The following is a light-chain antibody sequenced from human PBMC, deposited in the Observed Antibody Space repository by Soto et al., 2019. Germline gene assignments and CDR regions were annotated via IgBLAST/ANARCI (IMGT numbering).Light chain of an antibody. CDR2: ESD. CDR1: SSNIGINY. J-gene: IGLJ1*01. V-gene: IGLV1-51*02. Sequence: QSVLTQPPSVSAAPGQKVTISCAGSSSNIGINYVSWYQQSPGTAPKLLIYESDKRPSGIPDRFSGSKSGTSATLVITGLQTGDEADYYCGAWDSYLLSYVFGTGTKVTVL. CDR3: GAWDSYLLSYV.